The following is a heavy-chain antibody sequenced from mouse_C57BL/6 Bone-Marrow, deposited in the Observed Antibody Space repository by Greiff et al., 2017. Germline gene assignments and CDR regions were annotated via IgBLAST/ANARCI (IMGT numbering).Heavy chain of an antibody. CDR2: IWRGGST. CDR1: GFSFTSYG. D-gene: IGHD1-1*01. CDR3: AKKGITTGMDY. Sequence: QVQLKESGPGLVQPSQCLSITCTVSGFSFTSYGVHWVRQSPGQGLEWLGVIWRGGSTDYYAAFMSRLGITTNNSKSQVFIRMNSLQADDSAICYCAKKGITTGMDYWGQGTSVTVSS. V-gene: IGHV2-5*01. J-gene: IGHJ4*01.